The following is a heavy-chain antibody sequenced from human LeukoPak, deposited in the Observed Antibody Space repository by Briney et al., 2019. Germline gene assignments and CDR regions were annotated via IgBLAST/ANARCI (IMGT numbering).Heavy chain of an antibody. CDR1: GGTFSSYA. D-gene: IGHD3-10*01. J-gene: IGHJ4*02. V-gene: IGHV1-69*01. CDR3: ARDRRGTPLWFGEM. CDR2: IIPIFGTA. Sequence: ASVRVSCKASGGTFSSYAISWVRQAPGQGLEWMGGIIPIFGTANYAQKFQGRVTITADESPSTAYMELSSLRSEDTAVYYCARDRRGTPLWFGEMWGQGTLVTVSS.